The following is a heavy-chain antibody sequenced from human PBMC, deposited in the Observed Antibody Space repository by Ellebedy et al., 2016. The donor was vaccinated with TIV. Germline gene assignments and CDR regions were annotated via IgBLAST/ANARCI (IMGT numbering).Heavy chain of an antibody. CDR3: ARQGYRDPNYSYYMDV. CDR2: IYTSGST. CDR1: GGSISSYY. D-gene: IGHD1-1*01. V-gene: IGHV4-4*07. J-gene: IGHJ6*03. Sequence: SETLSLXCTVSGGSISSYYWSWIRQPAGKGLEWIGRIYTSGSTNYNPSLKSRVTMSVDTSKNQFSLKLSSVTTADTAVYYCARQGYRDPNYSYYMDVWGKGTTVTVSS.